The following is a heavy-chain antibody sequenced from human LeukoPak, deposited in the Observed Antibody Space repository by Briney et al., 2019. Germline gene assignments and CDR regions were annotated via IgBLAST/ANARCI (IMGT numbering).Heavy chain of an antibody. CDR2: VSGDGGTT. V-gene: IGHV3-23*01. CDR1: GFTFTSYA. CDR3: AKGSSWSSYYFDY. J-gene: IGHJ4*02. D-gene: IGHD6-13*01. Sequence: PGGSLRLSCVASGFTFTSYAMSWVRQAPGKGLEWVSAVSGDGGTTYSPDSLKGQFTISRDNSKNTLYLQRNSLTAEDTAVYYCAKGSSWSSYYFDYWGQGTLVTVSS.